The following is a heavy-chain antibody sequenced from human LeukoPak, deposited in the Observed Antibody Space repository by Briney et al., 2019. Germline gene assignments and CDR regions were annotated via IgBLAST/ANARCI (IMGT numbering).Heavy chain of an antibody. CDR2: IYHSGST. Sequence: PSETLSLTCTVSGGSISSGGYYWSWIRQPPGKGLEWIGYIYHSGSTYYNPSLKSRVTISVDRSKNQFSLKLSSVTAADTAVYYCARDQAGSYPESRWFDPWGQGTLVTVSS. J-gene: IGHJ5*02. D-gene: IGHD1-26*01. CDR3: ARDQAGSYPESRWFDP. V-gene: IGHV4-30-2*01. CDR1: GGSISSGGYY.